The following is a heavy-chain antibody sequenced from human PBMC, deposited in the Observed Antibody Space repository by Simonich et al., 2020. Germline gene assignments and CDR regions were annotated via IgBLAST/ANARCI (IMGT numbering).Heavy chain of an antibody. CDR2: SSAYNGNT. D-gene: IGHD2-15*01. J-gene: IGHJ4*02. Sequence: QVQLVQSGAEVKKPGASVKVSCKASGYTFTSYGISWVRQAPGQGLEWEGRSSAYNGNTNYAQKLQGRVTMTTDTSTSTAYMELRSLRSDDTDVYYCARASRGTWWYYYFDYWGQGTLVTVSS. V-gene: IGHV1-18*01. CDR1: GYTFTSYG. CDR3: ARASRGTWWYYYFDY.